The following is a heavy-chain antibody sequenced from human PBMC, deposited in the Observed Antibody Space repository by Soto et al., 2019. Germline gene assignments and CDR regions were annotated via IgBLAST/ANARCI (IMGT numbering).Heavy chain of an antibody. CDR1: CYTFTSPG. J-gene: IGHJ3*02. V-gene: IGHV1-18*01. D-gene: IGHD3-3*01. CDR3: ARSADYYFWSGSRAPSI. CDR2: ISAYNGNT. Sequence: ASVKVSCKASCYTFTSPGFCWGGQGPGPRLEWMGWISAYNGNTNYAQKLQGRVTMTTDTSTSTAYMELRSLRSDDTAVYYCARSADYYFWSGSRAPSIWGQGTMVTVSS.